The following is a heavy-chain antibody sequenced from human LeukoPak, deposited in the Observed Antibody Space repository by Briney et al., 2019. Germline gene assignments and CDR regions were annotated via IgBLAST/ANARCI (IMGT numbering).Heavy chain of an antibody. Sequence: SETLSLTCAVSGGSISSGGYSWSWIRQPPGKGLEWIGYIYHSGSTYYNPSLKSRVTISVDRSKNQFSLKLSSVTAADTAVYYCAREVGVNHYFDYWGQGTLVTVSS. V-gene: IGHV4-30-2*01. J-gene: IGHJ4*02. CDR3: AREVGVNHYFDY. CDR2: IYHSGST. CDR1: GGSISSGGYS. D-gene: IGHD3-3*01.